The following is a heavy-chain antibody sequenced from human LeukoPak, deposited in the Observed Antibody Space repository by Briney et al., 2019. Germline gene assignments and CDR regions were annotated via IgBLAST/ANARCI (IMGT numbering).Heavy chain of an antibody. CDR1: GGSFSGYY. CDR3: ARVTPLRYCSSTSCPVPYYYGMDV. V-gene: IGHV4-34*01. D-gene: IGHD2-2*01. CDR2: INHSGST. J-gene: IGHJ6*02. Sequence: SETLSLTCAVYGGSFSGYYWSWIRQPPGKGLEWIGEINHSGSTNYNPSLKSRVTISVGTSKNQFSLKLSSVTAADTAVYYCARVTPLRYCSSTSCPVPYYYGMDVWGQGTTVTVSS.